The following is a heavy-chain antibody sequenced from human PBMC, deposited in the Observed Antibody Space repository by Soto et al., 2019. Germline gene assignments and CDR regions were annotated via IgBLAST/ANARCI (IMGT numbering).Heavy chain of an antibody. Sequence: QVQLVQSGADVKKHGSSVRVSCKPSGGTFSSYPVNWVRQAPGQGLEWLGGIIPLSHEANYAQKFQGRVITTADESTTPTYMELSSLRSEDTAVYYCAREQVPAAKGGGGALDIWGQGTMVTVSS. V-gene: IGHV1-69*01. CDR2: IIPLSHEA. J-gene: IGHJ3*02. CDR1: GGTFSSYP. CDR3: AREQVPAAKGGGGALDI. D-gene: IGHD2-2*01.